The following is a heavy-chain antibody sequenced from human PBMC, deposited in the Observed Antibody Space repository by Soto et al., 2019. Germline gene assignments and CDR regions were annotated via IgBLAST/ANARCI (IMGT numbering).Heavy chain of an antibody. CDR3: ARDGSSTANWIDP. V-gene: IGHV4-31*03. J-gene: IGHJ5*02. CDR2: IDDTGTT. CDR1: GSSISGGVYY. Sequence: HPDTLPLTCPLSGSSISGGVYYLSWVRQFPGKGLEGIGYIDDTGTTYYNQYLKSRLTLSVETSKNQFSLKLSSVTVADTDVYYCARDGSSTANWIDPWGQGTQVTVSS. D-gene: IGHD2-2*01.